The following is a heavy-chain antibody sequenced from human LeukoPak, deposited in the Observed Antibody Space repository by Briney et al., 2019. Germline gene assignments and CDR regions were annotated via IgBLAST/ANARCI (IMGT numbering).Heavy chain of an antibody. CDR3: ARVMRNSGYSYGSYYFDY. CDR2: INPNSGGT. J-gene: IGHJ4*02. CDR1: GYTFTGYY. Sequence: ASVKVSCKASGYTFTGYYMHWVRQAPGQGLEWMGWINPNSGGTNYAQKFQGRVTMTRDTSISTAYMELRSLRSDDTAVYYCARVMRNSGYSYGSYYFDYWGQGTLVTVSS. V-gene: IGHV1-2*02. D-gene: IGHD5-18*01.